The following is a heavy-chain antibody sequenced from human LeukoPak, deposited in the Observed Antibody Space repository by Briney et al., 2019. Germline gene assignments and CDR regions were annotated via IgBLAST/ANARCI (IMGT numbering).Heavy chain of an antibody. CDR1: GGSFSGYY. CDR2: INHSGST. Sequence: KPSETLSLTCAVYGGSFSGYYWSWIRQPPGKGLEWIGEINHSGSTNYNPSLKSRVTISVDTSKNQFSLKLSSVTAADTAVYYCARSRFGEPYWGQGTLVTVSS. J-gene: IGHJ4*02. V-gene: IGHV4-34*01. CDR3: ARSRFGEPY. D-gene: IGHD3-10*01.